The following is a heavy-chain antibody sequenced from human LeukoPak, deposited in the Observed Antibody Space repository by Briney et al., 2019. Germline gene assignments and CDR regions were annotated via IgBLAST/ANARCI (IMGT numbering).Heavy chain of an antibody. CDR1: GFTFSSYW. V-gene: IGHV3-74*01. Sequence: GGSLRLSCAASGFTFSSYWMHWVRQAPGKGLVWVSRINSDGSSTSYADSVKGRFTISGDNSKNTLYLQMNSLRAEDTAVYYCAKLTINNGWYEDYWGQGTLVTVSS. CDR3: AKLTINNGWYEDY. CDR2: INSDGSST. D-gene: IGHD6-19*01. J-gene: IGHJ4*02.